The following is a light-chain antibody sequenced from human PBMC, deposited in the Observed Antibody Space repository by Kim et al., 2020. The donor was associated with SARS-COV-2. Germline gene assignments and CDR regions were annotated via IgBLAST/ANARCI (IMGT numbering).Light chain of an antibody. CDR3: QSYGSSLSGSV. CDR1: SSRLGAGYV. V-gene: IGLV1-40*01. Sequence: SVTTSCTGSSSRLGAGYVENWYRQLQGTAPKHLTYGNSNRPSGVPNRFSGSKSGTSASLAITGLQAEEEADYYCQSYGSSLSGSVFGGGTQLT. J-gene: IGLJ2*01. CDR2: GNS.